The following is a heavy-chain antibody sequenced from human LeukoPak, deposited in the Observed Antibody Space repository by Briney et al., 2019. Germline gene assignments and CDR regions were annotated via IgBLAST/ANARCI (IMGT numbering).Heavy chain of an antibody. D-gene: IGHD5-24*01. J-gene: IGHJ4*02. CDR3: GTDAGDGYNPADY. Sequence: ASVTVSCKASGYTFTGHYMHWVRKAPGQGLEWVGWINVDSGDTSSAQKFQGRVTMTRDTSISTAYMELSSLRSDDTAVYYCGTDAGDGYNPADYWGQGTLVTVSS. V-gene: IGHV1-2*02. CDR2: INVDSGDT. CDR1: GYTFTGHY.